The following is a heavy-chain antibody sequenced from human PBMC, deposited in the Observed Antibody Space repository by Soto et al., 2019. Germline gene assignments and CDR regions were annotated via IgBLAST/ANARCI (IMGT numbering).Heavy chain of an antibody. D-gene: IGHD6-13*01. CDR2: INPMGGSA. J-gene: IGHJ5*02. V-gene: IGHV1-46*01. CDR1: GYTFINYY. Sequence: ASVKVSCKASGYTFINYYIHWVRQAPGQGLEWMAIINPMGGSANYAQEFQGRVTLTSDTSTSTVYMELSSLRFEDTALFYCARDLAAGDLWGQGTLVTVSS. CDR3: ARDLAAGDL.